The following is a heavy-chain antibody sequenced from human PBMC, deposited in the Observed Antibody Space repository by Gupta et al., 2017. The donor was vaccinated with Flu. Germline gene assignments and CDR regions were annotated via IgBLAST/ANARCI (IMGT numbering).Heavy chain of an antibody. CDR2: IYSGGST. Sequence: EVQLVETGGGLIQPGGSLRLSCAASGFTVSSNYMSWVRQAPGKGLEWVSVIYSGGSTYYADSVKGRFTISRDNSKNTLYLQMNSLRAEDTAVYYCARAGITFGGVSDFDYWGQGTLVTVSS. D-gene: IGHD3-16*01. J-gene: IGHJ4*02. V-gene: IGHV3-53*02. CDR1: GFTVSSNY. CDR3: ARAGITFGGVSDFDY.